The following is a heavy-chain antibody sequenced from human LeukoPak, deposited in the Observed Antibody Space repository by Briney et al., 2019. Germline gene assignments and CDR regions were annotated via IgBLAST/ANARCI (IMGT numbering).Heavy chain of an antibody. CDR3: AKDIVVSDGYNRWGIDY. CDR1: GFTFDDYA. V-gene: IGHV3-43*02. D-gene: IGHD5-24*01. Sequence: PGGSLRLSCAASGFTFDDYAMHWVRQAPGKGLEWVSLISGDGGSTYYADSVKGRFTISRDNSKNSLYLQMNSLRTEDTALYYCAKDIVVSDGYNRWGIDYWGQGTLVTVSS. CDR2: ISGDGGST. J-gene: IGHJ4*02.